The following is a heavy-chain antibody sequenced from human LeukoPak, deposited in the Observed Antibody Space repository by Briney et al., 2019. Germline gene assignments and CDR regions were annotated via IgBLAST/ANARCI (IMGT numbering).Heavy chain of an antibody. Sequence: GGSQRLSCAASGFTFSSYGMHWVRQAPGKGLEWVAVIPSDGSNEFYADSVKGRFTISRDNSKNTLYLQMNSLSTEDAAVYYCVRDVDGGSSGGYYHFDYWGRGTLVTVSS. CDR2: IPSDGSNE. V-gene: IGHV3-30*03. CDR1: GFTFSSYG. CDR3: VRDVDGGSSGGYYHFDY. J-gene: IGHJ4*02. D-gene: IGHD1-26*01.